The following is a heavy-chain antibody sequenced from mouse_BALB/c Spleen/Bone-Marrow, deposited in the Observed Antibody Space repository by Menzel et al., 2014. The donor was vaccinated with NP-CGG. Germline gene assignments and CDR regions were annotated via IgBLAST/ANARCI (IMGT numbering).Heavy chain of an antibody. CDR2: IYSGDGDT. D-gene: IGHD4-1*01. J-gene: IGHJ4*01. Sequence: QVQLQQSGAELARPGASVKLSCKASGYTFTSYWMQWVKQRPGQGLEWIGAIYSGDGDTRYTQKFKGKATLTADKSSSTAYMQLSSLASEDSAVYYCAREGWDEDYAMDYWGQGTSVTVSS. CDR3: AREGWDEDYAMDY. V-gene: IGHV1-87*01. CDR1: GYTFTSYW.